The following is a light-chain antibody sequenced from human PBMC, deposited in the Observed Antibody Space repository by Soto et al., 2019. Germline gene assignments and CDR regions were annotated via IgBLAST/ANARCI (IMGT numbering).Light chain of an antibody. V-gene: IGKV1-5*03. CDR2: QAS. J-gene: IGKJ1*01. CDR1: QSISRQ. CDR3: RQYQSYWT. Sequence: DIQMTQSPSTLSASVGDRVSITCRASQSISRQLAWYQQKPGKAPNLLIYQASKLETGVPSRFTGSGSGTEFTLTTSSLQPDDLATYYCRQYQSYWTFGQGTKGEVK.